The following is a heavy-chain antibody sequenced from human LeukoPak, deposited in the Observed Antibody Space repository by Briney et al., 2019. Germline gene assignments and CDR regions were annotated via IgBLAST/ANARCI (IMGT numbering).Heavy chain of an antibody. V-gene: IGHV4-34*01. CDR3: AREGPSRFDP. Sequence: SETLSLTCAVYGGSFGGYYWSWIRQPPGKGLEWIGEINHSGSTNYNPSLKSRVTISVDTSKNQFTLKLSSVTAADTAVYYCAREGPSRFDPWGQGTLVTVSS. D-gene: IGHD2-2*01. CDR1: GGSFGGYY. CDR2: INHSGST. J-gene: IGHJ5*02.